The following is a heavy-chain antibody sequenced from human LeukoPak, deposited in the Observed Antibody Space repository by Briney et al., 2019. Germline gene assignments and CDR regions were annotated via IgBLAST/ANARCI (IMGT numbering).Heavy chain of an antibody. CDR1: GYTFTSNG. D-gene: IGHD6-13*01. CDR3: ARVPAAAGTDWFDP. J-gene: IGHJ5*02. Sequence: EASVKVSCKASGYTFTSNGISWVRQAPGQGLEWMGWISAYNGNTNYAQKLQGRVTMTTDTSTSTAYMELRSLRSDDTAVYYCARVPAAAGTDWFDPWGQGTLVTVSS. CDR2: ISAYNGNT. V-gene: IGHV1-18*01.